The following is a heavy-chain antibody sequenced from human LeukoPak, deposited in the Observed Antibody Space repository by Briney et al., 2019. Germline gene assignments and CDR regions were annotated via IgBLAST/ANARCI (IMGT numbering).Heavy chain of an antibody. CDR3: ARPRLPVAGTRWFDP. J-gene: IGHJ5*02. V-gene: IGHV3-23*01. CDR1: GFTFAAYA. Sequence: SGGSLILSCEGSGFTFAAYAMSWVRQPPGKGMEWVSAIGSGSAGTHYADSVKGRFTIYRDDAKNTLHLQMNSLRVEDTAIYYCARPRLPVAGTRWFDPWGQGTLVTVSS. D-gene: IGHD6-13*01. CDR2: IGSGSAGT.